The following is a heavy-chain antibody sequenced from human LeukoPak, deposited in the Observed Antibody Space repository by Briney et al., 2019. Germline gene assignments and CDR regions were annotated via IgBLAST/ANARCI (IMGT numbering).Heavy chain of an antibody. CDR2: IYTSGST. CDR3: ARTLGYSSSPTIFDY. J-gene: IGHJ4*02. Sequence: SETLSLTCTVSGGSISSGSYYWSWIRQPAGKGLEWIGRIYTSGSTNYNPSLKSRVTISVDTSKNQFSLKLSSVTAADTAVYYCARTLGYSSSPTIFDYWGQGTLVTVSS. V-gene: IGHV4-61*02. CDR1: GGSISSGSYY. D-gene: IGHD6-6*01.